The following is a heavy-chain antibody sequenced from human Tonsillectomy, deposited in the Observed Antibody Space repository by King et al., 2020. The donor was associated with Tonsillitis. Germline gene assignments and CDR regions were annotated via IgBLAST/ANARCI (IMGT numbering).Heavy chain of an antibody. CDR1: GYTFTAYY. D-gene: IGHD6-19*01. CDR2: INPKSGGT. CDR3: ATGGSGWYWVY. V-gene: IGHV1-2*02. Sequence: VQLVESGAEVKKPGASGRVSCKASGYTFTAYYIHWVRQAPGQGLEWMGWINPKSGGTTYTQKFQGRVTMTRDTSISTAYMELSRLRSDATAVYYCATGGSGWYWVYWGQGPLVTVSS. J-gene: IGHJ4*02.